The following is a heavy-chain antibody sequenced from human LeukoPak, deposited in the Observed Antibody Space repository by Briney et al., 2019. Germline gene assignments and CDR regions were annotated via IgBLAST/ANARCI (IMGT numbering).Heavy chain of an antibody. CDR1: GFTFSDYN. V-gene: IGHV3-11*01. Sequence: GGSLRLSCAASGFTFSDYNMRWIRQAPGKGLEWVSSISRSGSTKYYADSVKGRFTISRDNAKNSLFLQMNSLRAEDTAVYYCARVKQLGLFDYWGQGTLVTVSS. J-gene: IGHJ4*02. CDR3: ARVKQLGLFDY. D-gene: IGHD6-6*01. CDR2: ISRSGSTK.